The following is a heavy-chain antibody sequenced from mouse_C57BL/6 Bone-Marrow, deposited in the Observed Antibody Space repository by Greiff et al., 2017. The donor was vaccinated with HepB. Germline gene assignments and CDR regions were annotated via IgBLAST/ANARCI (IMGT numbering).Heavy chain of an antibody. Sequence: DVQLQESGPGLVKPSQTVFLTCTVTGISITTGNYRWSWIRQFPGNKLEWIGYIYYSGTITYNPSLTSRTTITRDTPKNQFFLEMNSLTAEDTATYYCARENGYYPLDFDYWGQGSTLTVSS. D-gene: IGHD2-3*01. CDR1: GISITTGNYR. V-gene: IGHV3-5*01. CDR3: ARENGYYPLDFDY. CDR2: IYYSGTI. J-gene: IGHJ2*01.